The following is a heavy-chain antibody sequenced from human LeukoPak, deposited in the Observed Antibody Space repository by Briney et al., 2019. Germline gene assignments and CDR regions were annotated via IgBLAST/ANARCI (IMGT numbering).Heavy chain of an antibody. V-gene: IGHV3-23*01. J-gene: IGHJ4*02. Sequence: QSGGSLRLSCAASGFTFDDYAMHWVRQAPGKGLEWVSGTNDNGDNTNHADSVKGRFTISRDNSKNTLYLQMNSLRAEDTAVYYCARTYYYDSSGYSFDYWGQGTLVTVSS. CDR3: ARTYYYDSSGYSFDY. CDR2: TNDNGDNT. CDR1: GFTFDDYA. D-gene: IGHD3-22*01.